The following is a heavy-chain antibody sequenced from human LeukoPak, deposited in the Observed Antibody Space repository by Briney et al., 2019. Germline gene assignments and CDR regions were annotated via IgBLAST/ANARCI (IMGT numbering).Heavy chain of an antibody. J-gene: IGHJ4*02. CDR2: ISDIGSI. CDR1: GGSISSYY. CDR3: AGHHPRNTVDF. D-gene: IGHD2-8*02. V-gene: IGHV4-59*08. Sequence: SETLSLTCTVSGGSISSYYWSWIRQPPGKGLEWIAYISDIGSINYNPSRKSRVTISLDTSKNQFSLKLSSVTAADTAVYYCAGHHPRNTVDFWGQGTLVTVSS.